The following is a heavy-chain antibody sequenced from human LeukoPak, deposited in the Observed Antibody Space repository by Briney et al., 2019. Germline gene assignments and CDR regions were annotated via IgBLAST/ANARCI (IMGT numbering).Heavy chain of an antibody. CDR3: ARWSSGYSSGWYGY. CDR2: IIPIFGTA. D-gene: IGHD6-19*01. Sequence: SVKVSCKASGGTFSSYAISWVRQAPGQGLEWMGGIIPIFGTANYAQKFQGRVTITADESTSTAYMELSSLRSENTAVYYCARWSSGYSSGWYGYWGQGTLVTVSS. CDR1: GGTFSSYA. J-gene: IGHJ4*02. V-gene: IGHV1-69*13.